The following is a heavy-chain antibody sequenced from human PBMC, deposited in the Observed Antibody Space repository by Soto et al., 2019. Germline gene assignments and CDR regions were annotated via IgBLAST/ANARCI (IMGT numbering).Heavy chain of an antibody. CDR3: ARASPPVDY. CDR1: GYTFTSYG. CDR2: ISAYNGNT. J-gene: IGHJ4*02. V-gene: IGHV1-18*01. Sequence: QVQLVQSGAEVKKPGASVKVSCKASGYTFTSYGISWVRQAPGQGLEWMGWISAYNGNTNYAQKLQGRVTMTTDTSTRPAYMELRRLRSDGPAVYYCARASPPVDYWGQGALVTVSS.